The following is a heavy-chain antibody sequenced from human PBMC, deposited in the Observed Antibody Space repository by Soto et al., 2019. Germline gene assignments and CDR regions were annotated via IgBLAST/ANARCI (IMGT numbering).Heavy chain of an antibody. CDR3: ARDRGANGAYFDY. Sequence: QVQLQESGPGLVKPSETLSLTCTVSGGSINSNYWSWIRQPPGKGLEWIGYIYYSGSTNYNPSLNSRVXXSXDXXKKQFYLKLNSVTAADTAVYYCARDRGANGAYFDYWGQGTLVTVSS. CDR1: GGSINSNY. CDR2: IYYSGST. V-gene: IGHV4-59*01. D-gene: IGHD3-10*01. J-gene: IGHJ4*02.